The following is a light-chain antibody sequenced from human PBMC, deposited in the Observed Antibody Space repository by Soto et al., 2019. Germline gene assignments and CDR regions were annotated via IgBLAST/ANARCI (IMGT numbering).Light chain of an antibody. CDR2: DNN. CDR1: SSNIGAGYD. J-gene: IGLJ1*01. V-gene: IGLV1-40*01. Sequence: QSVLTQPPSVSGAPGQRVTISCTGSSSNIGAGYDVHWYPQLPGTAPKLLIYDNNHWPSGIPDRFSGSKSGTSASLAITGLQADDEADYYCQSYDSSLSGYVFGTGTKLTVL. CDR3: QSYDSSLSGYV.